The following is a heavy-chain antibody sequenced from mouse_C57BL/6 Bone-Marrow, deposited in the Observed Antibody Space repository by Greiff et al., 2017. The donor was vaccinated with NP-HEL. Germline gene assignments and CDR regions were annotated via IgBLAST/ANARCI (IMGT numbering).Heavy chain of an antibody. CDR1: GFNIKDDY. Sequence: VQLKESGAELVRPGASVKLSCTASGFNIKDDYMHWVKQRPEQGLEWIGWIDPENGDTEYASKFQGKATITADTSSNTADLQLSSLTSEDTAVYYCTTGTTVGRPNYWGKGTTLTVSS. CDR3: TTGTTVGRPNY. J-gene: IGHJ2*01. D-gene: IGHD1-1*01. CDR2: IDPENGDT. V-gene: IGHV14-4*01.